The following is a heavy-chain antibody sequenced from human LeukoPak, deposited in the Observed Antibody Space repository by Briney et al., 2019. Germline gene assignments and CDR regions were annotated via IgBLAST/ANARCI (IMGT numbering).Heavy chain of an antibody. V-gene: IGHV3-21*03. Sequence: PGRSLRLSCAASGFTFSSYGMNWVRQAPGKGLEWVSSISSGSSHIYYADSVKGRFTISRDNGKNSLFLQMNSLRAEDTAVYYCARVRYSGSSYFDYWGQGTLVTVSS. D-gene: IGHD6-6*01. CDR3: ARVRYSGSSYFDY. J-gene: IGHJ4*02. CDR2: ISSGSSHI. CDR1: GFTFSSYG.